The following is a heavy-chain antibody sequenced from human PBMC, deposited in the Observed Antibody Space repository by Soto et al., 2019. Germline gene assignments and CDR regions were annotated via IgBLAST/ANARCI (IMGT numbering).Heavy chain of an antibody. CDR1: SASIVSSNLY. V-gene: IGHV4-39*01. J-gene: IGHJ4*02. D-gene: IGHD3-16*02. CDR2: IYESGST. Sequence: PSETLSLTCAVSSASIVSSNLYWGWVRQPPGKGPEWIGSIYESGSTYFNPSLQSRVTMSVDTSKNQFSLHLTSVTAADTAMYYCARLGVWGSYRPQYFDHWGQGTLVTVSS. CDR3: ARLGVWGSYRPQYFDH.